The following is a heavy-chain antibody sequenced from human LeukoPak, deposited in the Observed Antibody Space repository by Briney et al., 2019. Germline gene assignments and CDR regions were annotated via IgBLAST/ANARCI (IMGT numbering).Heavy chain of an antibody. CDR2: FDLGDGGT. CDR3: AAGDPWHLLDY. J-gene: IGHJ4*02. CDR1: GYTLTELS. V-gene: IGHV1-24*01. D-gene: IGHD5-12*01. Sequence: GASVKVSCKVSGYTLTELSMHWVRQAPGKGLEWMGGFDLGDGGTIFAQKFQGRVTMTEDTSTDTAYMELRSLTSEDTAVYYCAAGDPWHLLDYWGQGTLVTVSS.